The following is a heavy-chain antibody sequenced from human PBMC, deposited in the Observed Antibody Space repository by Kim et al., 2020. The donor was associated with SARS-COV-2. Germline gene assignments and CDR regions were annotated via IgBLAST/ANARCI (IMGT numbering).Heavy chain of an antibody. CDR3: ASLPSRNSGVVDY. CDR1: GFTLSNYA. V-gene: IGHV3-23*01. J-gene: IGHJ4*02. D-gene: IGHD2-8*02. CDR2: ISGSGGST. Sequence: GGSLRLSCAASGFTLSNYAMSWVRQAPGMGLEWVSGISGSGGSTNYADSVKGRFAISRDNSKNTVYLQMNSLRAEDTAVYYCASLPSRNSGVVDYWGQGTLVTVSS.